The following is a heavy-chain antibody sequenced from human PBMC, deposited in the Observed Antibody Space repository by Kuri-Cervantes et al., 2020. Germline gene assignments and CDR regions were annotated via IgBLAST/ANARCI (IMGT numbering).Heavy chain of an antibody. D-gene: IGHD3-16*01. CDR2: IWYDGSNK. CDR3: ATGGRVVGTRGRGYYMDV. Sequence: GESLKISCAASGFTFSSYGMHWVRQAPGKGLEWVAVIWYDGSNKYYADSVKGRFTISRDNSKNTLYLQMNSLRAGDTAVYYCATGGRVVGTRGRGYYMDVWGKGTTVTVSS. V-gene: IGHV3-33*01. CDR1: GFTFSSYG. J-gene: IGHJ6*03.